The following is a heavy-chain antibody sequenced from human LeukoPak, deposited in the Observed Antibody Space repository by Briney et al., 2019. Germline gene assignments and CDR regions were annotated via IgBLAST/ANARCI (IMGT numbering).Heavy chain of an antibody. CDR1: GFTFSSYG. Sequence: GGSLRLSCAASGFTFSSYGMHWVRQAPGKGLEWVAVIWYDGSNKYYADSVKGRFTISRDNSKNTLYLQMNSLRAEDTAVYYCARGKYDFWSGYSLYLDYWGLGTLVTVSS. CDR3: ARGKYDFWSGYSLYLDY. V-gene: IGHV3-33*01. CDR2: IWYDGSNK. J-gene: IGHJ4*02. D-gene: IGHD3-3*01.